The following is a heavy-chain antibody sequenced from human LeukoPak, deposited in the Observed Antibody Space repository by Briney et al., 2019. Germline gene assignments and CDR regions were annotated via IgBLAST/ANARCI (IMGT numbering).Heavy chain of an antibody. Sequence: PGGSLRLSCAASGFTFSSYAMSWVRQAPGKGLEWVSAISGSGGSTYYADSVKGRFTISRDNSKNTLYLQMNSLRAEDTAVYYCAKGAVRYFDWPYYYGMDVWGQGPTVTVSS. V-gene: IGHV3-23*01. J-gene: IGHJ6*02. CDR3: AKGAVRYFDWPYYYGMDV. D-gene: IGHD3-9*01. CDR1: GFTFSSYA. CDR2: ISGSGGST.